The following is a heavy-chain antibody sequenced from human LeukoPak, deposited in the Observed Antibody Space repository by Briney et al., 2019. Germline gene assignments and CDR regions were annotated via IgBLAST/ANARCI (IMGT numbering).Heavy chain of an antibody. J-gene: IGHJ4*02. CDR1: GGSFTGYY. V-gene: IGHV4-34*01. CDR3: ARHAPLRYFDC. CDR2: ISHSGSD. D-gene: IGHD3-9*01. Sequence: SETLSLTCAVYGGSFTGYYWSWIRQSPGKGLEWIGDISHSGSDNYNPSLKSRVTISVDTSKKQFSLNLTSLTAADTAVYFCARHAPLRYFDCWGQGILVTVSS.